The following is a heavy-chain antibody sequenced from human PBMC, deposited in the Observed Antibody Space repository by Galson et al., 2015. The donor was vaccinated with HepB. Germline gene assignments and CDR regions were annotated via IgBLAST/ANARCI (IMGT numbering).Heavy chain of an antibody. CDR3: ARSRLRLGELFNWNYWYFDL. Sequence: SVKVSCKASGYTFTGYYMHWVRQAPGQGLEWMGWINPNSGGTNYAQKFQGRVTMTRDTSISTAYMELSRLRSDDTAVYYCARSRLRLGELFNWNYWYFDLWGRGTLVTVSS. V-gene: IGHV1-2*02. CDR2: INPNSGGT. D-gene: IGHD3-16*01. J-gene: IGHJ2*01. CDR1: GYTFTGYY.